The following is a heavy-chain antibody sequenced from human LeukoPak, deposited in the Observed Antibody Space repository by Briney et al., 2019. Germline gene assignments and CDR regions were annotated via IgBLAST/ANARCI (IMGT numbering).Heavy chain of an antibody. D-gene: IGHD6-13*01. CDR1: GASISTSAYY. J-gene: IGHJ5*02. V-gene: IGHV4-39*01. CDR2: IYYSGST. Sequence: SETLSLTCSVSGASISTSAYYWGWIRQPPGKGLEWIGSIYYSGSTYYNASLNSRVTISIDTSKNLFSLRLNSMTVADTAVYYCARRPRGAAARNWFDPWGQGTLVTVSS. CDR3: ARRPRGAAARNWFDP.